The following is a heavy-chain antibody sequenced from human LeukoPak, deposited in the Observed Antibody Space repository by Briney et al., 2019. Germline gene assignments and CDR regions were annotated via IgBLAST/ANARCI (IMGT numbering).Heavy chain of an antibody. V-gene: IGHV3-23*01. J-gene: IGHJ4*02. Sequence: PGGSLRLSCAASGFSFSRYPMGWVRQAPGKGLEWVSAITGSGGSTYYADSVKGRFTISRDNSKNTLYLQMNSLRVEATAIYYCAKDHLPSGWGQGTLVTVSS. D-gene: IGHD6-19*01. CDR3: AKDHLPSG. CDR2: ITGSGGST. CDR1: GFSFSRYP.